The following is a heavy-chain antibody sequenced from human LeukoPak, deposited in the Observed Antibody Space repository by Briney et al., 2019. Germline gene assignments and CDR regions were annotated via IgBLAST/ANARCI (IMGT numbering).Heavy chain of an antibody. CDR1: GGSISSSSYY. CDR2: IYYSGST. D-gene: IGHD3-9*01. J-gene: IGHJ4*02. V-gene: IGHV4-39*01. CDR3: ARGILTGLPFDY. Sequence: SETLSLTCAVSGGSISSSSYYWGWIRQPPGKGLEWIGSIYYSGSTYYNPSLKSRVTISVDTSKNQFSLKLSSVTAADTAVYYCARGILTGLPFDYWGQGTLVTVSS.